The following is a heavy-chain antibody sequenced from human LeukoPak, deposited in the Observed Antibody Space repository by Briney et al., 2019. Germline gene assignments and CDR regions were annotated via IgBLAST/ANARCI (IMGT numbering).Heavy chain of an antibody. CDR3: ARGLWSAHRREYYFDS. Sequence: GASVKVSCKASGYTFTNYAVNWLRQAPGQGLEWMGWINAGNGDTKFSQNYQARVTITRDASASTAYMELSSLTSEDTAVYFCARGLWSAHRREYYFDSWGQGTLVTVSS. CDR2: INAGNGDT. J-gene: IGHJ4*02. CDR1: GYTFTNYA. D-gene: IGHD3-3*01. V-gene: IGHV1-3*01.